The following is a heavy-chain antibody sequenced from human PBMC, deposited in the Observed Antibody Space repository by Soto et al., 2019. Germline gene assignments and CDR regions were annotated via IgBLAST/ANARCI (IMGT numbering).Heavy chain of an antibody. CDR3: ARIPGGSTNYYYYGMDV. V-gene: IGHV4-4*02. CDR1: GGSISSSNW. CDR2: IYHSGST. D-gene: IGHD6-13*01. Sequence: SETLSLTCAVSGGSISSSNWWSWVRQPPGKGLEWIGEIYHSGSTNYNPSLKSRVTISVDKSKNQFSLKLSSVTAADTDVYYCARIPGGSTNYYYYGMDVWGQGTTVTV. J-gene: IGHJ6*02.